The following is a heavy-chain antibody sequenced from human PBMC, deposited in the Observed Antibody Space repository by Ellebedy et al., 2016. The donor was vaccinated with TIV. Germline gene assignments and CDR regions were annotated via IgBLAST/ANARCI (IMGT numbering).Heavy chain of an antibody. CDR3: ARGDKYYYDSSGYYYTY. D-gene: IGHD3-22*01. CDR2: INPSGGSS. J-gene: IGHJ4*02. V-gene: IGHV1-46*01. Sequence: ASVKVSCKASGYTFTSYYMYWVRQAPGQGLEWMGIINPSGGSSNYAQKFQGRVTMTRDTSTSIVYMELSSLRSEDTAVYYCARGDKYYYDSSGYYYTYWGQGTLVTVSS. CDR1: GYTFTSYY.